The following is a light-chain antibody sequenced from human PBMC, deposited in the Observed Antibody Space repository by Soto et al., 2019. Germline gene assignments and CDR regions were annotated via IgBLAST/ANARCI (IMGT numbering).Light chain of an antibody. Sequence: EVVMTQSPATLSASPGERVILSCRASQNIGSNLAWYQQRPGQAPRLPMYGASTRATETPARFSGSGSATDFTLTISSLKSEDFAVYYCQQYNNWPPYTFGQGTKVDIK. CDR2: GAS. CDR1: QNIGSN. V-gene: IGKV3-15*01. CDR3: QQYNNWPPYT. J-gene: IGKJ2*01.